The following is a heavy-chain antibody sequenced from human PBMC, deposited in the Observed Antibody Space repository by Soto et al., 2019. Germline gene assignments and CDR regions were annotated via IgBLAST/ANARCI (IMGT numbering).Heavy chain of an antibody. CDR1: GGSISSGDDF. V-gene: IGHV4-30-4*01. Sequence: PSXTLSLTCTVSGGSISSGDDFWTWIRQPPGKGLELIGYIYYSGSTYYNPSLKSRLTMSVDTSKNQFSLKLSSVTAADTAVYYCARDRAKWKDYYYYGMDVWGQGTTVTVSS. D-gene: IGHD1-20*01. CDR3: ARDRAKWKDYYYYGMDV. J-gene: IGHJ6*02. CDR2: IYYSGST.